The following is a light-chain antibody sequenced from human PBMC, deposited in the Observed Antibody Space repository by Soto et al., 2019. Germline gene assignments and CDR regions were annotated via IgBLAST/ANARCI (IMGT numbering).Light chain of an antibody. CDR1: SSDVDNYKY. V-gene: IGLV2-14*01. J-gene: IGLJ1*01. CDR2: EVS. CDR3: FSYTSSGTYV. Sequence: QSALTQPASVSGSPGQSITISCTGTSSDVDNYKYVSWYQQHPGKAPKLMIYEVSNRPSGVSNRFSGSKSGNTASLTISGLQAEDETDYYCFSYTSSGTYVFGTGTKVTV.